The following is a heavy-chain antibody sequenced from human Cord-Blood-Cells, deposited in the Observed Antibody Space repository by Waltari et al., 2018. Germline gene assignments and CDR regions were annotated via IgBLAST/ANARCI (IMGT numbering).Heavy chain of an antibody. CDR1: GFTFHCHA. Sequence: QVQLVESGGGVVQPGRSRSLSCAAPGFTFHCHAMHWVRQAPGKGLEWVAVISYDGSNKYYADSVKGRFTISRDNSKNTLYLQMNSLRAEDTAVYYCARDLFGDLWGRGTLVTVSS. D-gene: IGHD3-3*01. CDR2: ISYDGSNK. J-gene: IGHJ2*01. V-gene: IGHV3-30-3*01. CDR3: ARDLFGDL.